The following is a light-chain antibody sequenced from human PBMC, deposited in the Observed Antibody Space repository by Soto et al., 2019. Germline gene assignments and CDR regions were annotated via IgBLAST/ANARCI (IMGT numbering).Light chain of an antibody. J-gene: IGKJ1*01. CDR2: LGS. CDR1: QSLLHSDGYNY. V-gene: IGKV2-28*01. CDR3: MQALQTPWT. Sequence: DIVMTQSPLSLSVTPGKPASISCRSSQSLLHSDGYNYLDWYLQKPGQSPQLLIYLGSYRAPGVPDRFSGSGSGTDFTLKISRVEAEDVGVYYCMQALQTPWTFGQGTKVEIK.